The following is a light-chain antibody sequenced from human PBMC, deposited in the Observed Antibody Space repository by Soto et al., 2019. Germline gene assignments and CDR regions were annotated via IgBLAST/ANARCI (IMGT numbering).Light chain of an antibody. CDR2: GAS. Sequence: ETVLTQSPGTLSLSPGERATLSCRASQSVSSRYLAWYQLKPGQAPRLLFSGASSRATGILDRFSGSGSGTEFTLTVSRLEPEDFAVYYCQQYITSPPMYTFGQGTKLEIK. CDR3: QQYITSPPMYT. CDR1: QSVSSRY. V-gene: IGKV3-20*01. J-gene: IGKJ2*01.